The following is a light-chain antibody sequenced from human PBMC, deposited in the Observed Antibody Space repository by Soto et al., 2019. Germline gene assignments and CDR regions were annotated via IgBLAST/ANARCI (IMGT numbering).Light chain of an antibody. V-gene: IGLV2-14*01. CDR3: SSYTGRSTLDV. CDR2: DVS. Sequence: QSVLTQPASVSGSPGPSITISCTGTSSDVGVYNYVSWYQQHPGKDPKLLIYDVSNRPSGVSNRFSGSNSGNTASLTISGLQAEDEADYYCSSYTGRSTLDVFGTGTKVTVL. J-gene: IGLJ1*01. CDR1: SSDVGVYNY.